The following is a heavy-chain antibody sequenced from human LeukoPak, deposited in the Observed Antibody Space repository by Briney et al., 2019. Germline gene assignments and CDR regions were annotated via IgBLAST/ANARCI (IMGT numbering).Heavy chain of an antibody. CDR1: GFTFSNYW. CDR2: INQDGSEE. D-gene: IGHD3-10*01. CDR3: AIDVVLGSGSCAS. J-gene: IGHJ4*02. V-gene: IGHV3-7*01. Sequence: GGSLRLSCAASGFTFSNYWMSWVRQAPGKGLEWVAHINQDGSEEHYMDSVKARFIISRDNAKNSLSLQMDSLRAEDTAVYFCAIDVVLGSGSCASWGQGTLVTVSS.